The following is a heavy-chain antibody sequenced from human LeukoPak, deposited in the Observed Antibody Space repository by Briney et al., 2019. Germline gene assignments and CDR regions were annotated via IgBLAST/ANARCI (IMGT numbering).Heavy chain of an antibody. D-gene: IGHD2-2*01. V-gene: IGHV1-18*01. CDR3: ARDWVGPASSRRLDAFVI. Sequence: ASVKVSCTASGYTFTSYGISWVRQAPGQGLEWMGWISAYNGNTNYAQKLQGRVTMTTDTSTSTAYMELRSLRSDDTAVYYCARDWVGPASSRRLDAFVIWGQGTMVTVSS. CDR1: GYTFTSYG. J-gene: IGHJ3*02. CDR2: ISAYNGNT.